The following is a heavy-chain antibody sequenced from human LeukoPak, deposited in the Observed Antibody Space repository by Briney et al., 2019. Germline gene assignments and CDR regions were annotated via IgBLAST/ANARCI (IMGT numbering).Heavy chain of an antibody. CDR3: ARLFSTAHY. Sequence: GGSLRLSCAVSGLPFSSYEMNWVRQAPGKGLEWVPLISSSGSTIYYADSVKGRFTISRDNAKNSLYLQMNSLRAEDTAVYYCARLFSTAHYWGQGTLVTVSS. V-gene: IGHV3-48*03. D-gene: IGHD2-21*01. J-gene: IGHJ4*02. CDR1: GLPFSSYE. CDR2: ISSSGSTI.